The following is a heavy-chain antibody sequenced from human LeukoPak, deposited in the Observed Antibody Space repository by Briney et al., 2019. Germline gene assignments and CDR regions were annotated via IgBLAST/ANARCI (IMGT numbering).Heavy chain of an antibody. D-gene: IGHD6-6*01. Sequence: GASVKVSCKASGYTFTGYYMHWVRQAPGQGLEWMGWISAYNGNTNYAQKLQGRVTMTTDTSTSTAYMELRSLRSDDTAVYYCARVPRNYYYYMDVWGKGTTVTVSS. J-gene: IGHJ6*03. CDR3: ARVPRNYYYYMDV. V-gene: IGHV1-18*04. CDR2: ISAYNGNT. CDR1: GYTFTGYY.